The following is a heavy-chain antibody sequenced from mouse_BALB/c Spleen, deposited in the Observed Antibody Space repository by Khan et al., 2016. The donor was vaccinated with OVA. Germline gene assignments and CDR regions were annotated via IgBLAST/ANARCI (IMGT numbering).Heavy chain of an antibody. Sequence: QVQLKQSGPGLVQPSQSLSITYTVSGFSLPNYSVHWVRQSPGKGLEWLGVIWSAGSTDYNEAFISRLTISKDNSRSQVFFKMNNLQPNDTAIDYCARRGYDYGRGALFAYWGQGTLVTVSA. CDR1: GFSLPNYS. J-gene: IGHJ3*01. CDR3: ARRGYDYGRGALFAY. D-gene: IGHD2-4*01. V-gene: IGHV2-2*02. CDR2: IWSAGST.